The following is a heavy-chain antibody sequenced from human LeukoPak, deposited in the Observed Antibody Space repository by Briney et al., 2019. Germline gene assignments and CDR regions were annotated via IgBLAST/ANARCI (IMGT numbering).Heavy chain of an antibody. D-gene: IGHD3-10*01. CDR1: GGSISSSSYY. J-gene: IGHJ4*02. CDR3: ARVPLQYGSGSDFI. Sequence: SETLSLTCTVSGGSISSSSYYWGWIRQPPGKGLEWIGSIYYSGSTYYNPSLKSRVTISVDTSKNQFSLKLSSVTAADTAVYYCARVPLQYGSGSDFIWGQGTLVTVSS. CDR2: IYYSGST. V-gene: IGHV4-39*07.